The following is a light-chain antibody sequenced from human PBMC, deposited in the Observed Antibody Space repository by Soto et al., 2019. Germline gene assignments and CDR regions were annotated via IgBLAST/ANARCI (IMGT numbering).Light chain of an antibody. CDR2: GAS. V-gene: IGKV3-20*01. Sequence: EIVLTQSPDTLSLSPGERATLSCRASQSISSNYLAWYHQKPGQAPRLLIYGASGRATGIPDRFSGSGSGTDITLTISRLEPEDFAVYYCHLYGSSPLFTFGPGTKVDIK. J-gene: IGKJ3*01. CDR3: HLYGSSPLFT. CDR1: QSISSNY.